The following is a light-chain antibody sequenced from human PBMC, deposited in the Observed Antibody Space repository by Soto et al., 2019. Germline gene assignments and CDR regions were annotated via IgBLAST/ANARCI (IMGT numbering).Light chain of an antibody. CDR3: ATWDVSLSGWV. V-gene: IGLV1-44*01. CDR1: SSNMGSIT. Sequence: QSVLTQAPSASGTPGQRVTISCSRGSSNMGSITVNWYQVLPGTAPKLLIYSNDQRPSGVPDRLSGSKSGTSASLAISGLQSDDEADYFCATWDVSLSGWVFGGGTKLTVL. CDR2: SND. J-gene: IGLJ3*02.